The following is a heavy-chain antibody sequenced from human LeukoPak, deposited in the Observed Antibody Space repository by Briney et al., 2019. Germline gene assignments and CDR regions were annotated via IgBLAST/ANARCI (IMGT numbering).Heavy chain of an antibody. CDR3: ARGRLYYGSGSYYDY. CDR2: INHSGST. J-gene: IGHJ4*02. D-gene: IGHD3-10*01. CDR1: GFTFSDYY. V-gene: IGHV4-34*01. Sequence: GSLRLSCAASGFTFSDYYMSWIRQPPGKGLEWIGEINHSGSTNYNPSLKSRVTISVDTSKNQFSLKLSSVTAADTAVYYCARGRLYYGSGSYYDYWGQGTLVTVSS.